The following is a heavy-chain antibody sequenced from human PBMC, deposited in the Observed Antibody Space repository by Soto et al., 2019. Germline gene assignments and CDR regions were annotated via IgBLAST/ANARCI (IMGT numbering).Heavy chain of an antibody. D-gene: IGHD3-16*01. Sequence: QITLKESGPTLVKPTQTLTLTCTFSGFSLSTSGVGVGWIRQPPGKALEWLALIYWDDDKGYSPHLKGRLNIPKEHPKNQVVLKKTKIDPVVTATYYCAHRGGGFHYWGQGTLVTVSS. V-gene: IGHV2-5*02. CDR3: AHRGGGFHY. CDR1: GFSLSTSGVG. CDR2: IYWDDDK. J-gene: IGHJ4*02.